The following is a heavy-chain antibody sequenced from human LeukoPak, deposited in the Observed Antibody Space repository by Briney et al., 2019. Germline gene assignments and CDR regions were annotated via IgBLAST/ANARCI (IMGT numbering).Heavy chain of an antibody. J-gene: IGHJ4*02. D-gene: IGHD6-13*01. CDR2: LSGSGRST. CDR3: AKGQGAAAGTGTDY. Sequence: PGGSLRLSCAASGFTFSNYAMSWVRQAPGKGLEWVSGLSGSGRSTYYADSVKGRFTISRDNSKNTLYLQMNSLRAEDTAVYYCAKGQGAAAGTGTDYWGQGTLVTVSS. CDR1: GFTFSNYA. V-gene: IGHV3-23*01.